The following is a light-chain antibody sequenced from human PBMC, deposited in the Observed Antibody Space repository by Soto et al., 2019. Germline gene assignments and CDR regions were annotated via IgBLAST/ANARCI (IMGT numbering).Light chain of an antibody. J-gene: IGKJ4*01. CDR3: QKYDNRPFS. CDR2: DAS. V-gene: IGKV1-33*01. CDR1: QDISNY. Sequence: DIQMSQSPSSLSASVGDRVTITCQANQDISNYLNWYQHKPGKPPKLLIYDASNLETGFPSRFSGSKSWIAFSFTISSLQPEDIATYYCQKYDNRPFSVGGGTKVEIK.